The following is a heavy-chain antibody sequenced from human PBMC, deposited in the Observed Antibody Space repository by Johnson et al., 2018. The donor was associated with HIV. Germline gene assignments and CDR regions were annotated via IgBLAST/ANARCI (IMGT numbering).Heavy chain of an antibody. CDR3: VQGVPNPAGAFDI. D-gene: IGHD6-19*01. Sequence: QVQLVESGGGLVQPGGSLRLSCAASGFIFSSYPMHWVRQVPGKGLEYVSRITNNGGSTYYVDSVKGRFTISKDNSKNTLYLQMNSLRPEDTAVYYCVQGVPNPAGAFDIWGRGTMVTVSS. CDR2: ITNNGGST. CDR1: GFIFSSYP. V-gene: IGHV3-64*04. J-gene: IGHJ3*02.